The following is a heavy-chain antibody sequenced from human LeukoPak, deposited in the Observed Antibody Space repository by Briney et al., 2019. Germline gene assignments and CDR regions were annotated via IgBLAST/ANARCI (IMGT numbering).Heavy chain of an antibody. Sequence: GGSLRLSCAASGFTFSSYEMNWVRQAPGKGLEWVSYISSSGSTIYYADSVKGRFTISRDNAKISLYLQMNSLRAEGTAVYYCARGLLTVAGHTWGQGTLVTVSS. D-gene: IGHD6-19*01. CDR1: GFTFSSYE. J-gene: IGHJ5*02. CDR2: ISSSGSTI. V-gene: IGHV3-48*03. CDR3: ARGLLTVAGHT.